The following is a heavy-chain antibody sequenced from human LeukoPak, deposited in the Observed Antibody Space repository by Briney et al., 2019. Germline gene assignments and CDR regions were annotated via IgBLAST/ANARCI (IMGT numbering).Heavy chain of an antibody. CDR3: ARHLATAKWSGFDY. Sequence: GESLKISCKGSGYTFRNYWIGWVRQMPGKGLEWMAIIHPGDSQTAYSPSFRGQVTISADESISTTYLQWGSLKASDAAMYYCARHLATAKWSGFDYWGKGTLVSVSS. CDR2: IHPGDSQT. V-gene: IGHV5-51*01. CDR1: GYTFRNYW. J-gene: IGHJ4*02. D-gene: IGHD2-15*01.